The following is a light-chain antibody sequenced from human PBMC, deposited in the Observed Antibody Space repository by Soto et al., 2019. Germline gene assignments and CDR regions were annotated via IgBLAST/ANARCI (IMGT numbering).Light chain of an antibody. J-gene: IGKJ1*01. Sequence: DIQMTQSPSTLSASVGDRVTITCRARQSISNWLAWYQQKPGMAPKLLIYDASNLESGVPSRFRGSGSGTEFTLTLSSLQPDDFATYYCQQYSSYSPWTFGQGTKVEIK. V-gene: IGKV1-5*01. CDR3: QQYSSYSPWT. CDR2: DAS. CDR1: QSISNW.